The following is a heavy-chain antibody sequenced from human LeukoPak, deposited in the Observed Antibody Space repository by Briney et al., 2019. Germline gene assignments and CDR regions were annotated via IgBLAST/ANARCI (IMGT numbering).Heavy chain of an antibody. CDR3: ARVGYDYVWGSYRDY. J-gene: IGHJ4*02. CDR2: IYSGGST. CDR1: GFTVSSNY. Sequence: GGSLRLSCAASGFTVSSNYMSWVRQAPGKGLEWVSVIYSGGSTYYADCVKGRFTISRDNSKNTLYLQMNSLRAEDTAVYYCARVGYDYVWGSYRDYCGQGTLVTVSS. V-gene: IGHV3-53*01. D-gene: IGHD3-16*02.